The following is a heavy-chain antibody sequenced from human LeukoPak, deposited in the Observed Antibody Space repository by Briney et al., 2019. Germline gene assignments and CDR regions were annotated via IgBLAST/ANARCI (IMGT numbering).Heavy chain of an antibody. D-gene: IGHD3-9*01. CDR1: GFTFSSYA. Sequence: GGSLRLSCAASGFTFSSYAMSWVRQAPGKGLEWVSAISGSGGSTYYADSVKGRFTISRDNSKNTLYMQMNSLRAEDTAVYYCAKSTGGRGILTGYCPGYWGQGTLVTVSS. J-gene: IGHJ4*02. V-gene: IGHV3-23*01. CDR2: ISGSGGST. CDR3: AKSTGGRGILTGYCPGY.